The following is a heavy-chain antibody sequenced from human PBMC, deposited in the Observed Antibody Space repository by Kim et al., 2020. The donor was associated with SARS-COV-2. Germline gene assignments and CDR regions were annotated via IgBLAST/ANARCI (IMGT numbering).Heavy chain of an antibody. J-gene: IGHJ4*02. V-gene: IGHV3-66*01. CDR2: ST. Sequence: STYIADSVNDSCTSSRDDSKNTVYLQMTSLRAEDTSVYFCARDPSTYFDYWGQGTLVTVSS. CDR3: ARDPSTYFDY.